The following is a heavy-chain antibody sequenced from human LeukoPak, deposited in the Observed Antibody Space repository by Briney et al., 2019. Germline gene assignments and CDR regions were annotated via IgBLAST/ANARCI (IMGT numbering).Heavy chain of an antibody. J-gene: IGHJ6*02. CDR1: GYTFTGYY. V-gene: IGHV1-2*04. CDR3: ARESYYYGSGGGYGMDV. Sequence: ASVKVSCMASGYTFTGYYMHWVRQAPGQGLEWMGWINPNSGGTNYAQKFQGWVTMTRDTSISTAYMELSRLRSDDTAVYYCARESYYYGSGGGYGMDVWGQGTTVTVSS. D-gene: IGHD3-10*01. CDR2: INPNSGGT.